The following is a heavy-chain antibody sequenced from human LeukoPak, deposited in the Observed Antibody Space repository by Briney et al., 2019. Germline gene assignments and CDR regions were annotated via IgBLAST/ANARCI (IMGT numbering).Heavy chain of an antibody. CDR3: VRGLRGGYFDY. D-gene: IGHD3-16*01. CDR2: IIPSSGAT. CDR1: GYTFTDYY. Sequence: ASVKVSCKASGYTFTDYYLHWVRQAPGHGLEWMGIIIPSSGATNYAQKFQGRVTMTRDTSTSTVYMELTNLKSEDTAVYFCVRGLRGGYFDYWGQGTLVTVSS. J-gene: IGHJ4*02. V-gene: IGHV1-46*01.